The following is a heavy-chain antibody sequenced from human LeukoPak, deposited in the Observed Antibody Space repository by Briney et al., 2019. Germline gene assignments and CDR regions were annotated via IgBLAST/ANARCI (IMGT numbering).Heavy chain of an antibody. CDR3: ARDYGHYYDSSGYYFDY. D-gene: IGHD3-22*01. CDR2: INHSGSI. CDR1: GGSFSGYY. J-gene: IGHJ4*02. Sequence: SETLSLTCAVYGGSFSGYYWSWIRQPPGKGLEWIGEINHSGSINYNPSLKSRVTISVDTSKNQFSLKLSSVTAADTAVYYCARDYGHYYDSSGYYFDYWGQGTLVTVSS. V-gene: IGHV4-34*01.